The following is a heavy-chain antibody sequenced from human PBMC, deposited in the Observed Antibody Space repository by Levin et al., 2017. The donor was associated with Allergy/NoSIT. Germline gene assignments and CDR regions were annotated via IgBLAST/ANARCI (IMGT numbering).Heavy chain of an antibody. V-gene: IGHV4-34*01. D-gene: IGHD1-20*01. J-gene: IGHJ4*02. CDR2: INHSGST. CDR1: GGSFSGYY. CDR3: ARGRRTFSITGTKPLGGGLDY. Sequence: PSETLSLTCAVYGGSFSGYYWSWIRQPPGKGLEWIGEINHSGSTNYNPSLKSRVTISVDTSKNQFSLKLSSVTAADTAVYYCARGRRTFSITGTKPLGGGLDYWGQGTLVTVSS.